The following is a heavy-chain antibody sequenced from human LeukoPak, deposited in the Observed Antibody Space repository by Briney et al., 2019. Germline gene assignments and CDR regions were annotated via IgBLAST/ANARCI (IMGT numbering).Heavy chain of an antibody. CDR3: ARDKAAAGYYYYYYGMDV. Sequence: GGSLRLSCAASGFTFSSYSMNWVRQAPGKGLEWVSSISSSSSYIYYADSVKGRFTISRDNAKNSLYLQMNSLRAEDTAVYYCARDKAAAGYYYYYYGMDVWGQGTTVTVSS. CDR2: ISSSSSYI. V-gene: IGHV3-21*04. CDR1: GFTFSSYS. D-gene: IGHD6-13*01. J-gene: IGHJ6*02.